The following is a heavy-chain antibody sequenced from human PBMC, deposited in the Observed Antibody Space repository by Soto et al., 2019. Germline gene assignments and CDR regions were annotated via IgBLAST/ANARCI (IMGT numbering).Heavy chain of an antibody. CDR2: IYYNGNT. J-gene: IGHJ3*01. CDR3: ARDVGGTVTLEAAFDF. Sequence: QVQLLASGPGLVKPSETLSLTCTVSGDSISDYYWSWIRQPPGKGLEWIGYIYYNGNTNYNPSLKSRVTMSVDTSKNPFALRLSSVTAADTALYYCARDVGGTVTLEAAFDFGGQGTMVTVS. CDR1: GDSISDYY. D-gene: IGHD4-17*01. V-gene: IGHV4-59*01.